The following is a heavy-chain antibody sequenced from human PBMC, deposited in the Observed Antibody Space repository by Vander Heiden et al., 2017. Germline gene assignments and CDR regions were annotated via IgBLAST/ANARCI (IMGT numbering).Heavy chain of an antibody. D-gene: IGHD3-3*01. Sequence: QVQLQESGPGLVKPSETLSLTCTVHGGSISSYYWSWIRQQPGKGREGIGYIEYIRSTNYNPSLKIRVTISVDTSKNQVSLKLSSVTAADTAVYYCARGVYDCWSGRLNTISGRGNLFDPWGQGTLVTVSS. CDR3: ARGVYDCWSGRLNTISGRGNLFDP. J-gene: IGHJ5*02. CDR1: GGSISSYY. V-gene: IGHV4-59*01. CDR2: IEYIRST.